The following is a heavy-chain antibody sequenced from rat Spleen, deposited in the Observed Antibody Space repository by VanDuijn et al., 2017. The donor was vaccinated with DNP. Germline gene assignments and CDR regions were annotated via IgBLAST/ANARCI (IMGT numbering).Heavy chain of an antibody. CDR3: AEETTGVY. CDR2: IWGDGST. V-gene: IGHV2S61*01. CDR1: GFSLTSYG. D-gene: IGHD1-1*01. J-gene: IGHJ2*01. Sequence: QVQLKESGPGLVQPSQTLSLTCTVSGFSLTSYGISWVRQPPGNKLEWMGIIWGDGSTNYNSALKSRLSISRDNSKSQVFLTMNSLQTDDTAVYYCAEETTGVYWGQGVMVTVSS.